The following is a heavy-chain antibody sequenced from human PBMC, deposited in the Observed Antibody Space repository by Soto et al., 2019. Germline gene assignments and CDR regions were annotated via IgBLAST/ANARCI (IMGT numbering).Heavy chain of an antibody. J-gene: IGHJ4*02. D-gene: IGHD2-15*01. Sequence: LSLTCTVSGGSISSGGYYWSWIRQHPGKGLEWIGYIYYSGSTYYNPSLKSRVTISVDTSKNQFSLKLSSVTAADTAVYYCARAYCSGGSCSTAHFDYWGQGTLVTVSS. CDR1: GGSISSGGYY. CDR2: IYYSGST. V-gene: IGHV4-31*03. CDR3: ARAYCSGGSCSTAHFDY.